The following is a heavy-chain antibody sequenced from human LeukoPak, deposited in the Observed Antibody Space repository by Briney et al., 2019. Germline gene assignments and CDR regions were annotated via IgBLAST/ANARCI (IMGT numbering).Heavy chain of an antibody. J-gene: IGHJ4*02. Sequence: PGGSLRLSCAASGLTFSSSWMNWVRQAPGKGLEWVATIKNDGSDKYYVDSVKGRFTLSRDNAKNSVYLQMNSLRVEDTAVYYCVNLGYSDGGQGTLVTVSS. V-gene: IGHV3-7*01. CDR1: GLTFSSSW. CDR2: IKNDGSDK. CDR3: VNLGYSD. D-gene: IGHD5-12*01.